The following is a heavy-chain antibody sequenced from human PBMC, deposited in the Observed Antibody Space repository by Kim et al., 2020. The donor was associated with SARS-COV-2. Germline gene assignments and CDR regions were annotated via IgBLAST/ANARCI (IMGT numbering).Heavy chain of an antibody. CDR2: IDTRGTTK. J-gene: IGHJ6*02. CDR1: GFRFSDYY. V-gene: IGHV3-11*01. CDR3: ARDRLPYTSGWRPYSGLDV. Sequence: GGSLRLSCAATGFRFSDYYMNWIRQAPGKGLEWVAYIDTRGTTKYYADAVKGRLTISRGNAKNSLYLQMSNLTADDTAVYYCARDRLPYTSGWRPYSGLDVWGRDHGHRLL. D-gene: IGHD6-19*01.